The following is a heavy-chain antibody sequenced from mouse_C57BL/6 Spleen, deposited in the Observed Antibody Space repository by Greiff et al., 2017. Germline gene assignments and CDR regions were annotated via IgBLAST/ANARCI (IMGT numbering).Heavy chain of an antibody. D-gene: IGHD1-1*01. CDR2: INPSTGGT. CDR1: GYSFTGYY. V-gene: IGHV1-42*01. CDR3: ARHRITTVPFDY. J-gene: IGHJ2*01. Sequence: VQLKQSGPELVKPGASVKISCKASGYSFTGYYMNWVKQSPEKSLEWIGEINPSTGGTTYNQKFKAKATLTVDKSSSTAYMQLKSLTSEDSAVYYCARHRITTVPFDYWGQGTTLTVSS.